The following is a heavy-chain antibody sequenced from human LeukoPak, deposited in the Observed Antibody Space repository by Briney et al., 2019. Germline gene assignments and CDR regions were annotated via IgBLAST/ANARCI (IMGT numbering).Heavy chain of an antibody. J-gene: IGHJ4*02. Sequence: PSETLSLTCTVSGGSISSYYWSWIRQPPGKGLEWIGYIYNSGSTNYNPSLKSRVTISVDTSKNQFSLKLTSVTAADTAVYYCARGRSGYSYGSDYWGQGTLVTVSS. CDR3: ARGRSGYSYGSDY. CDR1: GGSISSYY. CDR2: IYNSGST. V-gene: IGHV4-59*01. D-gene: IGHD5-18*01.